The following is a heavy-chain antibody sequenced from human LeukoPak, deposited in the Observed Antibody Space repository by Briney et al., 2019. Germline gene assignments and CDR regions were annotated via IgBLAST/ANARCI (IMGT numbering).Heavy chain of an antibody. V-gene: IGHV3-66*01. CDR1: GFTFSSYE. D-gene: IGHD3-22*01. CDR2: IYSGGST. CDR3: ALQEYYYDSSGQTPDY. Sequence: PGGSLRLSCAASGFTFSSYEMNWVRQAPGKGLEWVSVIYSGGSTYYADSVKGRFTISRDNSKNTLYLQMNSLRAEDTAVYYCALQEYYYDSSGQTPDYWGQGTLVTVSS. J-gene: IGHJ4*02.